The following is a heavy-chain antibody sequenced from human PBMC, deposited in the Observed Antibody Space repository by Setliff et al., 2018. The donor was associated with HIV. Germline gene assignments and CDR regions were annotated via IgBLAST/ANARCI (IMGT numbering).Heavy chain of an antibody. CDR2: IYYSGST. V-gene: IGHV4-59*11. J-gene: IGHJ4*02. Sequence: SETLSLTCTVSGGSISSHYWSWIRQPPGKGLEWIGYIYYSGSTYYNPSLKSRVTISVDTSKNQYSLRLNSLTAADTAVYYCARESPRNYYYNFWSGYPSYFDYWGQGTLVTVSS. D-gene: IGHD3-3*01. CDR1: GGSISSHY. CDR3: ARESPRNYYYNFWSGYPSYFDY.